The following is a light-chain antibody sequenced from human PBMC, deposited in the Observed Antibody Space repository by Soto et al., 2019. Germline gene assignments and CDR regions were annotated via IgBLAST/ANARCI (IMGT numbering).Light chain of an antibody. V-gene: IGKV2-28*01. CDR2: LAS. Sequence: DIVMTQSPLSLPVTPGEPASISCRSGQSLLHDNGNTYLDWYLQKPGQSPQLLIHLASNRAPGVPDRFSGSGSGTDFTLKISRVKAEDVGVYYCMQALQIPITFGGGTKVEI. J-gene: IGKJ4*01. CDR3: MQALQIPIT. CDR1: QSLLHDNGNTY.